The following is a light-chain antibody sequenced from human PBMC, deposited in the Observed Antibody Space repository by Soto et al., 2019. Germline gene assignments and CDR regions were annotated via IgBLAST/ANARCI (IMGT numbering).Light chain of an antibody. Sequence: QSALTQPRSVSGSPGQSVTISCIGTSSDVGGYNYVSWYQHHPGNAPRLMIYDVNKRPSGVPDRFSGSKSGNTASLTISGLQAEDEADYHCSSYAGTYIHFVFGTGTTVTVL. CDR3: SSYAGTYIHFV. J-gene: IGLJ1*01. CDR1: SSDVGGYNY. V-gene: IGLV2-11*01. CDR2: DVN.